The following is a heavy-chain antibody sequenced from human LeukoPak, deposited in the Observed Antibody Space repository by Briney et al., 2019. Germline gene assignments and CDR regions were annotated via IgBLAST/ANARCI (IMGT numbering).Heavy chain of an antibody. CDR2: IYYSGST. Sequence: SETLSLTCTVSGGSISSYYWSWIRQPPGKGLEWIGYIYYSGSTNYNPSLKSRVTISVDTSKNQFSLKLSSVTAAATAVYYCARVVRYCSGGSCPYDAFDIWGQGTMVTVSS. V-gene: IGHV4-59*01. D-gene: IGHD2-15*01. J-gene: IGHJ3*02. CDR1: GGSISSYY. CDR3: ARVVRYCSGGSCPYDAFDI.